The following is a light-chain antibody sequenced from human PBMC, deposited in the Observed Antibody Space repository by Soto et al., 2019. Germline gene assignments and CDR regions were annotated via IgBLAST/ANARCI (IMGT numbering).Light chain of an antibody. CDR2: KNN. J-gene: IGLJ3*02. V-gene: IGLV1-47*01. Sequence: QSVLTQPPSASGTPGQRVTISCSGGSYNVGKNLVYWYQQRPGTAPKLIIFKNNQRPSGVPDRFSGSNSGSSASLAISGLRSEDEADYFCAAWDDSLSPWVFGGGTKLTVL. CDR3: AAWDDSLSPWV. CDR1: SYNVGKNL.